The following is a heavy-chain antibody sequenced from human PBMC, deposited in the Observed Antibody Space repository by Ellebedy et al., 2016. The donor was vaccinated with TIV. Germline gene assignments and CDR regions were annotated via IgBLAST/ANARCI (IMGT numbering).Heavy chain of an antibody. D-gene: IGHD5-18*01. Sequence: PGGSLRLSCVASGFSFSSYAIHWVRQAPGKGLEWVAVISYDGSNRYYADSVKGRFTVSRDNSKNTLYLQMNSLRAEDTAVYYCARPRRYSYEMGCFDYWGQGTLVTVSS. CDR3: ARPRRYSYEMGCFDY. CDR1: GFSFSSYA. V-gene: IGHV3-30*04. J-gene: IGHJ4*02. CDR2: ISYDGSNR.